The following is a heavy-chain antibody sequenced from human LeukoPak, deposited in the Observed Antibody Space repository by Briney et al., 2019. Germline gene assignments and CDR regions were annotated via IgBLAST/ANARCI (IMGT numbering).Heavy chain of an antibody. CDR3: ARKVAGAAPFDS. D-gene: IGHD6-19*01. J-gene: IGHJ4*02. Sequence: PGGSLRLSCVASGFTFSSSWMSWVRQAPVKGLEWVSGISSSGGDTPHADSVKGRFTISRDNSKNTVFLQMNSLRVEDTAIYYCARKVAGAAPFDSWGQGTLVTVSS. CDR1: GFTFSSSW. CDR2: ISSSGGDT. V-gene: IGHV3-23*01.